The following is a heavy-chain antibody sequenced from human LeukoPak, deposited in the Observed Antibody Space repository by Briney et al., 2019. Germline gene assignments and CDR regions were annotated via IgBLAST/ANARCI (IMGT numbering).Heavy chain of an antibody. CDR2: INHNGNT. V-gene: IGHV4-34*01. Sequence: PSETLSLTCAVYGGSFSGYYWSWIRQPPGKGLEWIGEINHNGNTNYNPSLKSRVTIPVDTSKNQFSLKLSSVTAADTAVYYCASSTIFGVVANWFDPWGQGTLVTVSS. D-gene: IGHD3-3*01. CDR3: ASSTIFGVVANWFDP. CDR1: GGSFSGYY. J-gene: IGHJ5*02.